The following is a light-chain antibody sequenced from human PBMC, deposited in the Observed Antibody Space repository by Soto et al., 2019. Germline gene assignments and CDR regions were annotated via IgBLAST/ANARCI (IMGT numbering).Light chain of an antibody. CDR2: GAS. CDR3: QQYGSSPQT. V-gene: IGKV3-20*01. CDR1: QSVSSSY. Sequence: EIVLTQSPGTLSLSTGERATLSCRASQSVSSSYLAWYQQTPGQAPRLLIYGASSRATGIPDRFSGSGSGTDFTLTISRLEPEDFAVYYCQQYGSSPQTFGQGTKVDIK. J-gene: IGKJ1*01.